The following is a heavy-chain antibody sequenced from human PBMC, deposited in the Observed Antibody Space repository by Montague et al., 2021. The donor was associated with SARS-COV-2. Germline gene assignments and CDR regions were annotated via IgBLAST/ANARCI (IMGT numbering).Heavy chain of an antibody. CDR3: AREKVYCSSTSCHESGFDP. Sequence: SETLSLTCTVSGGSISSYYWSWIRQPPGKGLEWIGYIYYSGSTNYNPSLKSRVTISVDTSKNQFSLKLSSVTAADTAVYYCAREKVYCSSTSCHESGFDPWGQGTLVTVSS. J-gene: IGHJ5*01. CDR2: IYYSGST. V-gene: IGHV4-59*01. CDR1: GGSISSYY. D-gene: IGHD2-2*01.